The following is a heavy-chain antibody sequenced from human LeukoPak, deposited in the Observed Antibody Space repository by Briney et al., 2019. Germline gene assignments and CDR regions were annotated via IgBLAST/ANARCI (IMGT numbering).Heavy chain of an antibody. D-gene: IGHD3-22*01. J-gene: IGHJ4*02. V-gene: IGHV1-2*02. CDR3: ARVYDSSGYYARFGN. CDR1: GYTFTGYY. CDR2: INPNSGGT. Sequence: ASVKVSCKASGYTFTGYYMHWVRQAPGQGLEWMGWINPNSGGTNYAQKFQGRVTMTRDTSISTAYMELSRLRSDDTAVYYCARVYDSSGYYARFGNWGQGTLVTVSS.